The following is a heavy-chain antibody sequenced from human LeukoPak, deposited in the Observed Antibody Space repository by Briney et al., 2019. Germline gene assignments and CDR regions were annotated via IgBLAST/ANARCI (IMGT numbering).Heavy chain of an antibody. V-gene: IGHV1-18*01. D-gene: IGHD2-2*01. CDR2: ISGYNGNT. J-gene: IGHJ6*02. CDR1: GYTFKTYG. CDR3: ARELVVPAAMRGYYYYYGMDV. Sequence: ASVKVSCKASGYTFKTYGITWVRQAPGQGLEWMGWISGYNGNTNYAQKFQGRVTMTTETSTSTAYMELRSLRSDDTAVYYCARELVVPAAMRGYYYYYGMDVWGQGTTVTVSS.